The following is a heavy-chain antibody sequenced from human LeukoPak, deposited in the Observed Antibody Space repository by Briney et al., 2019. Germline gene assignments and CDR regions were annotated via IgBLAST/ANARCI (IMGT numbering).Heavy chain of an antibody. J-gene: IGHJ4*02. D-gene: IGHD6-13*01. CDR3: ARAGGIAAPRFDY. CDR1: GYTFTGYY. CDR2: INPNSGGT. Sequence: ASVTVSCKASGYTFTGYYMRWVRQAPGQGLEWMGWINPNSGGTNYAQKFQGRVTMTRDTSISTAYMELSRLRSDDTAVYYCARAGGIAAPRFDYWGQGTLVTVSS. V-gene: IGHV1-2*02.